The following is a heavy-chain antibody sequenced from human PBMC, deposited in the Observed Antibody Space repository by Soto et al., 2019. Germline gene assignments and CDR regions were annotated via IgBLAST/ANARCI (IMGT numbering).Heavy chain of an antibody. D-gene: IGHD3-22*01. CDR1: GGSISSSSCY. CDR3: ARRLYYDSSGFEGGGMDV. J-gene: IGHJ6*02. V-gene: IGHV4-39*01. Sequence: PSETLSLTCTVSGGSISSSSCYWGWIRQPPGKGLEWIGSIYYSGSTYYNPSLKSRVTISVDTSKNQFSLKLGSVTAADTAVYYCARRLYYDSSGFEGGGMDVWGQGTTVTVS. CDR2: IYYSGST.